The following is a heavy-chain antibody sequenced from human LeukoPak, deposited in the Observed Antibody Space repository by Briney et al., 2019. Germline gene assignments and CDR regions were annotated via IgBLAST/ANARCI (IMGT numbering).Heavy chain of an antibody. CDR2: IFYSGST. CDR3: ARHTRGNWNDGFDP. J-gene: IGHJ5*02. D-gene: IGHD1-20*01. V-gene: IGHV4-59*08. Sequence: SETLSLTCTVSGGSITNFYWSWIRQPPGKGLKWIGDIFYSGSTDYNPSLKSRITISVASSKKQFSLKVPSVTAADTAVYYCARHTRGNWNDGFDPWGQGTLVTVSS. CDR1: GGSITNFY.